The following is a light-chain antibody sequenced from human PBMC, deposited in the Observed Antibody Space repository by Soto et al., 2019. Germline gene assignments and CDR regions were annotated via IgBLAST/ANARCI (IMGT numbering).Light chain of an antibody. V-gene: IGLV2-23*01. J-gene: IGLJ2*01. CDR3: CAYAGSSTLV. Sequence: QSVLTQPASVSGSPGQSITISCTGTSSDVGSYNLVSWYQQHPGKAPKLMIYEASKRPSGVSYRFSGSKSGNTASLTISGLQAEDEADYYCCAYAGSSTLVFGGGTKVTVL. CDR2: EAS. CDR1: SSDVGSYNL.